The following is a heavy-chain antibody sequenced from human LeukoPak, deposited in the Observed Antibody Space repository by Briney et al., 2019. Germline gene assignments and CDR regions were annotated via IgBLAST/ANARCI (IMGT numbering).Heavy chain of an antibody. CDR2: MDNFGIK. Sequence: AGSLRLSCAASDFIVNNNYVDWVRQAPGEGLEWVSCMDNFGIKRYADSVQGRFTVSRDSARDMVFLQMQSLRVADTAVYYCAGGKYYGLGTRPGYLGYWGLGTMVTVSS. V-gene: IGHV3-53*01. D-gene: IGHD3-10*01. J-gene: IGHJ4*02. CDR1: DFIVNNNY. CDR3: AGGKYYGLGTRPGYLGY.